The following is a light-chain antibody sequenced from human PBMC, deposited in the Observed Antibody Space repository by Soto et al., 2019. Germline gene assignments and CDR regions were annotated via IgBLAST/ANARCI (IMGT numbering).Light chain of an antibody. CDR2: EVS. CDR1: SSDVGRYNY. V-gene: IGLV2-14*01. CDR3: CSYTSSTSEV. Sequence: QSALTQHDSVSGSPGQSINISCTGTSSDVGRYNYVSWFQQHPGKAPKLMIFEVSTRPSGVSNRFSGSKSGNTASLTISGLQIEDEADYYCCSYTSSTSEVFGGGTKVTVL. J-gene: IGLJ2*01.